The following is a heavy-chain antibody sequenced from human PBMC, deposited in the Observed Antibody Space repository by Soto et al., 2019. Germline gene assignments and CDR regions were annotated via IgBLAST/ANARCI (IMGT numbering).Heavy chain of an antibody. J-gene: IGHJ4*02. CDR1: GFTFSSYA. CDR2: ISGSGGST. Sequence: EVQLLESGGGLVQPGGTLRLSCAAPGFTFSSYAMSWVRQAPGKGLEWVSSISGSGGSTYYADSVKGRFTISRDNSKNTLYLQMNSLRAEDTAVYYCAKDQRGFSSTARIDYWGQGTLVTVSS. V-gene: IGHV3-23*01. CDR3: AKDQRGFSSTARIDY. D-gene: IGHD6-13*01.